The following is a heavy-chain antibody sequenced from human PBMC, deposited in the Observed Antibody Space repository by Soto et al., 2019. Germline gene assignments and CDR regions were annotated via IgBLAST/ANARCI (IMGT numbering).Heavy chain of an antibody. Sequence: GGSLRLSCAASGFTFSSYAMSWVRQAPQKGLEWVSTLTRSATTVYAASVRGRFTISRDNSKNTLYLQMDSLRAEHTAVYYCVREFTPGSPNYDYWGLGTLVTVSS. V-gene: IGHV3-23*01. J-gene: IGHJ4*02. CDR1: GFTFSSYA. D-gene: IGHD3-10*01. CDR2: LTRSATT. CDR3: VREFTPGSPNYDY.